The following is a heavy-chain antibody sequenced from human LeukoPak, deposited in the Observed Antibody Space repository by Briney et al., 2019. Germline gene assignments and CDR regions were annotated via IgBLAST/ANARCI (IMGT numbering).Heavy chain of an antibody. D-gene: IGHD3-3*01. CDR2: ISYDGSNK. V-gene: IGHV3-30-3*01. Sequence: QSGGSLRLSCAASGFTFSSYAMHWVRQASGKGLEWVAVISYDGSNKYYADSVKGRFTISRDNSKNTLYLQMNSLRAEDTAVYYCARDSDALRFLEWLSPDYWGQGTLVTVSS. CDR1: GFTFSSYA. CDR3: ARDSDALRFLEWLSPDY. J-gene: IGHJ4*02.